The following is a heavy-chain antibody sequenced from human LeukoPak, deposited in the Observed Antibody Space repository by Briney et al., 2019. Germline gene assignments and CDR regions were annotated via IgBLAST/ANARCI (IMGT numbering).Heavy chain of an antibody. D-gene: IGHD3-22*01. CDR3: ARGDSRYYYDSSGYYSFDY. Sequence: VASVTVSCTASGGTFSSYAISWVRQAPGQGLEWMGGIIPIFGTANYAQKFQGRVTITADESTSTAYMELSSLRSEDTAVYYCARGDSRYYYDSSGYYSFDYWGQGTLVTVSS. J-gene: IGHJ4*02. CDR1: GGTFSSYA. CDR2: IIPIFGTA. V-gene: IGHV1-69*13.